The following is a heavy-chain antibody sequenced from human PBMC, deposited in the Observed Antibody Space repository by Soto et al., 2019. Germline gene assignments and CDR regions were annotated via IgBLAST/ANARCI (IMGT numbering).Heavy chain of an antibody. V-gene: IGHV1-69*13. CDR3: ARGGSGYTWFNEF. Sequence: ASVKVSCKASGGTFSSYAISWVRQSPGQGLEWMGGIIPIFGTANYAQKFQVRVTITADESTSTAYMELSRLRSEDTAIYYCARGGSGYTWFNEFWGQGTLVTVSS. CDR2: IIPIFGTA. J-gene: IGHJ4*02. D-gene: IGHD3-22*01. CDR1: GGTFSSYA.